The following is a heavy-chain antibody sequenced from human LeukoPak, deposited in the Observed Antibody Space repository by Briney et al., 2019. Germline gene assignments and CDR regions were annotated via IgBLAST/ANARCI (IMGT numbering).Heavy chain of an antibody. CDR1: GFTFSNYG. D-gene: IGHD4-23*01. J-gene: IGHJ4*02. CDR2: IRHDGTNE. CDR3: AKDFSMTTVVTGLARKIHSFDY. V-gene: IGHV3-30*02. Sequence: GGSLRLSCAASGFTFSNYGMHWVRQAPGKGLEWVAFIRHDGTNENYADSVRVRFTISRDNSKNTLHLQMNSLRAEDTAVYYCAKDFSMTTVVTGLARKIHSFDYWGEGTLVTVSS.